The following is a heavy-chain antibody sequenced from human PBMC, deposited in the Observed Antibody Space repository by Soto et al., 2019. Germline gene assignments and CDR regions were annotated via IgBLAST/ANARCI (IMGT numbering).Heavy chain of an antibody. Sequence: QVQLVQSGAEVKKPGASVTVSCKTSGYTFRNYGINWVRQAPGQGLEWMGWISGYNGNTNYAQTVQGRVTMTTDTSTGPVYMELRSLKSDATAIYYCSRFIMVGGWFDPNYYHGMDVWGQGTTVTVSS. D-gene: IGHD6-19*01. CDR3: SRFIMVGGWFDPNYYHGMDV. J-gene: IGHJ6*02. CDR2: ISGYNGNT. CDR1: GYTFRNYG. V-gene: IGHV1-18*01.